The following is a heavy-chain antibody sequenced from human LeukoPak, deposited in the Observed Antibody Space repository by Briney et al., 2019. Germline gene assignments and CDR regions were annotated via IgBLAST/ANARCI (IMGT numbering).Heavy chain of an antibody. D-gene: IGHD1-1*01. V-gene: IGHV3-48*03. CDR2: VSSSGSTI. CDR1: GFTFSSYE. CDR3: ARDDWNDGNWFDP. J-gene: IGHJ5*02. Sequence: GGSLRLSCAASGFTFSSYEMNWVRQAPGKGPEWVSYVSSSGSTIYYADSVKGRFTISRDNAKNSLYLQMNSLRAEDTAVYYCARDDWNDGNWFDPWGQGTLVTVSS.